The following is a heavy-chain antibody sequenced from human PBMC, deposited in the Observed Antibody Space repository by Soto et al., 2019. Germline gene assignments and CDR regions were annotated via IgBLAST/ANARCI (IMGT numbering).Heavy chain of an antibody. CDR1: GGTFSSYA. Sequence: QVQLVQSGAEVKKPGSSVKVSCKASGGTFSSYAISWVRQAPGQGLEWMGGIIPIFGTANYAQKFQGRVTITADESTSTGYMELSSLRSEDTAVYYCAREVCRVSGDICGMDVWGQGTTVTVSS. CDR3: AREVCRVSGDICGMDV. D-gene: IGHD2-15*01. CDR2: IIPIFGTA. V-gene: IGHV1-69*12. J-gene: IGHJ6*02.